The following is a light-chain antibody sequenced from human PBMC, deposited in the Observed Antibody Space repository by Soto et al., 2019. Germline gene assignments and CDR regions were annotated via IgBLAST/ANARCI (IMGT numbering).Light chain of an antibody. CDR1: SSDVGGYKF. V-gene: IGLV2-8*01. CDR2: DFT. CDR3: SSYVDSNVV. Sequence: QSALTQPPSASGSPGQSVTISCTGTSSDVGGYKFVSWYQQYPGKAPKLIIYDFTKRPSGVPDRFSGPKSGNTASLAVSGLQTEDEADYYCSSYVDSNVVFGGGTKLTVL. J-gene: IGLJ2*01.